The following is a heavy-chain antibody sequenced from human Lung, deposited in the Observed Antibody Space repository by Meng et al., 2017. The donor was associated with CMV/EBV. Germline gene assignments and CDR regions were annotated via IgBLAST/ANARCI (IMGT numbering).Heavy chain of an antibody. CDR1: GFTFSDYY. CDR3: ARGRIAVAVLFDP. D-gene: IGHD6-19*01. J-gene: IGHJ5*02. Sequence: GGSLRLXXAASGFTFSDYYMSWIRQAPGKGLEWVSYISSSGSTIYYADSVKGRFTISRDNAKNSLYLQMNSLRAEDTAVYYCARGRIAVAVLFDPWGQGTLVTVSS. CDR2: ISSSGSTI. V-gene: IGHV3-11*01.